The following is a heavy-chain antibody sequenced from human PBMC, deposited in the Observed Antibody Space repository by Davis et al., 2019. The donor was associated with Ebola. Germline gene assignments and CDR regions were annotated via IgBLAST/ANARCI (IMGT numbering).Heavy chain of an antibody. J-gene: IGHJ6*02. CDR1: GFTFSSYG. Sequence: GGSLRLSCAASGFTFSSYGMHWVRQAPGKGLEWVAVIWYDGSNKYYADSVKGRFTISRDNSKNTLYLQMNSLRAEDTAVYYCAREGRSRYYYYGMDVWGQGTTVTVSS. CDR3: AREGRSRYYYYGMDV. CDR2: IWYDGSNK. V-gene: IGHV3-33*01.